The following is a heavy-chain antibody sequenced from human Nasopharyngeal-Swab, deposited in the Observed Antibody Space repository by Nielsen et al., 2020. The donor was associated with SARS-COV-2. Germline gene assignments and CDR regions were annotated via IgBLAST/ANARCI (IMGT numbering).Heavy chain of an antibody. D-gene: IGHD3-16*01. J-gene: IGHJ6*03. CDR1: GLSVSSNY. V-gene: IGHV3-53*05. CDR2: IYPGGST. CDR3: AKDHKMDSGGGVGYMDV. Sequence: GESLKISCAASGLSVSSNYVSWVRQAPGKGLEWVSIIYPGGSTYYADSVKGRFTISRDSSRNTLYLQLNSLRADDTAVYYCAKDHKMDSGGGVGYMDVWGKGTTVTVSS.